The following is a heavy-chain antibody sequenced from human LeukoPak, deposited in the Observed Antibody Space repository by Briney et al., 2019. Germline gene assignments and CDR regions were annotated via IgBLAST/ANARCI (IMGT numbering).Heavy chain of an antibody. D-gene: IGHD5-18*01. V-gene: IGHV3-33*01. CDR1: GFTFSSYG. CDR3: ARDLDGYSYGPPLGMDV. J-gene: IGHJ6*04. CDR2: IWYDGSNK. Sequence: PGGSLRLSCAASGFTFSSYGMHWVRQAPGKGLEWVAVIWYDGSNKYYADSVKGRFTISRDNSKNTLYLQMNSLRAEDTAVYYCARDLDGYSYGPPLGMDVRGKGTTVTVSS.